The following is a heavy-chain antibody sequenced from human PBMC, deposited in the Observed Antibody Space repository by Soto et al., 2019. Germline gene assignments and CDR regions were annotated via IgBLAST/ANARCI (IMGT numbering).Heavy chain of an antibody. V-gene: IGHV4-30-4*01. CDR2: IYYSGST. J-gene: IGHJ5*02. D-gene: IGHD4-17*01. CDR1: GGSISSGDYY. CDR3: ARVGSSTVVTPPPFNWFDP. Sequence: QVQLQESGPGLVKPSQTLSLTCTVSGGSISSGDYYWSWIRQPPGKGLEWIGYIYYSGSTSYNPSLKNRVTISVDTSKNQFSLKLSSVTAADTAVYYCARVGSSTVVTPPPFNWFDPWGQGTLVTVSS.